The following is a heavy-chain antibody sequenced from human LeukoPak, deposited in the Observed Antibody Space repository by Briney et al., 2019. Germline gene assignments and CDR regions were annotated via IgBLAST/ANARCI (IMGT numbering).Heavy chain of an antibody. Sequence: SETLSLTCTVSGGSISSSSYYWGWIRQPPGKGLEWIGSIYYSGSTYYNPSLKSRVTISVDTSKNQFSLKLSSVTAADTAVYCCARHIRKLSGNSWFDPWGQGTLVTVSS. CDR2: IYYSGST. CDR3: ARHIRKLSGNSWFDP. J-gene: IGHJ5*02. V-gene: IGHV4-39*01. D-gene: IGHD4-23*01. CDR1: GGSISSSSYY.